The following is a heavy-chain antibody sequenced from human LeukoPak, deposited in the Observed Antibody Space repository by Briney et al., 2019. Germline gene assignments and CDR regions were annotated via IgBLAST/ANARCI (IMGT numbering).Heavy chain of an antibody. Sequence: GGSLRLSCAASGFAFSSYTMTWVRQAPGKGLEWVSTISGSGGDTYYADSVKGRFTISRDNSKNTLYLQMNSLRAEDTAVYYCAKEDDSSGYSIFDIWGQGTMVTVSS. V-gene: IGHV3-23*01. D-gene: IGHD3-22*01. CDR3: AKEDDSSGYSIFDI. CDR1: GFAFSSYT. CDR2: ISGSGGDT. J-gene: IGHJ3*02.